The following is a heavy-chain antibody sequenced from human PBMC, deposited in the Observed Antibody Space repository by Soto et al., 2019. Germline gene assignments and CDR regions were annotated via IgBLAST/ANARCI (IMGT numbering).Heavy chain of an antibody. CDR1: GFTFSSYE. D-gene: IGHD6-13*01. CDR3: ASLLPSSSWYYNDY. Sequence: PGGSLRLSCAASGFTFSSYEMNWVRQAPGKGLEWVSYISSSGSTIYYADSVKGQFTISRDNAKNSLYLQMNSLRAEDTAVYYCASLLPSSSWYYNDYWGQGTLVTVPQ. CDR2: ISSSGSTI. J-gene: IGHJ4*02. V-gene: IGHV3-48*03.